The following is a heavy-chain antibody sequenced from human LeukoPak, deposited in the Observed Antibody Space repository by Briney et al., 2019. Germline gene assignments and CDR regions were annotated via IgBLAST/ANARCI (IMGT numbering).Heavy chain of an antibody. D-gene: IGHD3-9*01. CDR1: GGSISSYY. J-gene: IGHJ6*03. CDR3: ARLRYFGGPISSYYYYMDV. Sequence: PSETLSLTCTVSGGSISSYYWSWLRQPPGKGLEWIGYIYYSGSTNYNPSLTSRVTISVDTSKNQFSLKLSSVTAADAAVYYCARLRYFGGPISSYYYYMDVWGTGTTVTVSS. CDR2: IYYSGST. V-gene: IGHV4-59*12.